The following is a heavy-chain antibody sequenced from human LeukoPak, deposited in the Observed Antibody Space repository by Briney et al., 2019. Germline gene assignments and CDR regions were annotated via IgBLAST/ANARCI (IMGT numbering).Heavy chain of an antibody. D-gene: IGHD5-12*01. J-gene: IGHJ4*02. V-gene: IGHV3-23*01. CDR1: GFTVSSNY. CDR3: AKVARGGGYDSHFDY. CDR2: ISGSGGST. Sequence: GGSLRLSCAASGFTVSSNYMSWVRQAPGKGLEWVSAISGSGGSTYYADSVKGRFTISRDNSKNTLYLQMNSLRAEDTAVYYCAKVARGGGYDSHFDYWGQGTLVTVSS.